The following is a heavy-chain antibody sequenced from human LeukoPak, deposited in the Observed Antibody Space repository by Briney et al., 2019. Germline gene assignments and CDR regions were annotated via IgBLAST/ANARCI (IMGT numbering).Heavy chain of an antibody. Sequence: ASVKVSCKASGYTFTSYAMNWVRQAPGEGLEWMGWINTNTGNPTYAQGFTGRFVFSLDTSVSTASLQISSLKAEDTAVYYCARAYYDYVWGSYRTFDYWGQGTLVTVSS. V-gene: IGHV7-4-1*02. CDR3: ARAYYDYVWGSYRTFDY. CDR2: INTNTGNP. D-gene: IGHD3-16*02. J-gene: IGHJ4*02. CDR1: GYTFTSYA.